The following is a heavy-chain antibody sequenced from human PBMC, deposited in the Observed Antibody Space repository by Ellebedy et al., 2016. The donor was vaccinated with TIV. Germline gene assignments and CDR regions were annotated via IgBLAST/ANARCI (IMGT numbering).Heavy chain of an antibody. J-gene: IGHJ4*02. Sequence: SETLSLTXTVSGYSIDSGYYWGWIRQSPRKGLEWFGSMHQSGSTYYNPSLKSRVTISMDTSKNQFSLNLSSVTAADTAVYYCARDPLATYYESSAYYSSDYWGQGTLVTVSS. D-gene: IGHD3-22*01. CDR1: GYSIDSGYY. V-gene: IGHV4-38-2*02. CDR3: ARDPLATYYESSAYYSSDY. CDR2: MHQSGST.